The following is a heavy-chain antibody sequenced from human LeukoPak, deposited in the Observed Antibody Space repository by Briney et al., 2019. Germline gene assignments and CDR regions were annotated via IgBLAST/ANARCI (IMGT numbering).Heavy chain of an antibody. V-gene: IGHV4-61*02. CDR1: GGSISSGSSY. Sequence: SETLSLTCTVSGGSISSGSSYWSWIRQPAGKGLEWIGRIYISGSTNYNPSLKSRVTMSVDTSKNQFSLKLSSVTAADTAVYYCAGYGVPAAPSDASGYFQHWGQGTLVTVSS. CDR2: IYISGST. D-gene: IGHD2-2*01. CDR3: AGYGVPAAPSDASGYFQH. J-gene: IGHJ1*01.